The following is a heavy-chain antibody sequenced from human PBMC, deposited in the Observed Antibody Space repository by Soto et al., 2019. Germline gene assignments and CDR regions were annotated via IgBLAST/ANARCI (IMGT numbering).Heavy chain of an antibody. D-gene: IGHD3-3*01. J-gene: IGHJ4*02. V-gene: IGHV3-7*01. CDR1: GFTFTKYW. Sequence: GGSLRLSCAASGFTFTKYWMAWIRQAPGKGLEWVANIKTDGSEKYYVDSMKGRIATSRDNAKNSLYLQVNSLRVEDTAMYYCARDDHYDTYDYWGQGTLVTVSS. CDR3: ARDDHYDTYDY. CDR2: IKTDGSEK.